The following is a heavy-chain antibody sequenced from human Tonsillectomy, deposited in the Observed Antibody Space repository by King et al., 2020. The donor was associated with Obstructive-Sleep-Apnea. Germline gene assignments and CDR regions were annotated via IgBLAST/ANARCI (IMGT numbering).Heavy chain of an antibody. D-gene: IGHD3-10*01. J-gene: IGHJ5*02. Sequence: QLQESGPGLMKPSETLSLTCAVSGGSISSSSYDWGWIRQPPGKGLEWIGSIYYSGSTSYNPSLKSRVTISVDTSKNPFSLKLSSVTAADTAVYYFAREGLWFGEVLSSGWFDPWGQGTLVTVSS. CDR2: IYYSGST. V-gene: IGHV4-39*07. CDR3: AREGLWFGEVLSSGWFDP. CDR1: GGSISSSSYD.